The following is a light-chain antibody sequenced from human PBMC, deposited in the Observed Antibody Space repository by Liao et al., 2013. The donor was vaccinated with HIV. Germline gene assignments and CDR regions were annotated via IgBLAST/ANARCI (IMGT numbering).Light chain of an antibody. J-gene: IGLJ3*02. Sequence: SYDLTQPPSVSVSPGQTASITCSGDKLGDKFACWYQQKPGQSPVLVIFQDNKRPSGIPERFSGSKSGNTATLTISETQAMDEADYYCQAWDRGTTMFGGGTQLTVL. CDR3: QAWDRGTTM. CDR2: QDN. V-gene: IGLV3-1*01. CDR1: KLGDKF.